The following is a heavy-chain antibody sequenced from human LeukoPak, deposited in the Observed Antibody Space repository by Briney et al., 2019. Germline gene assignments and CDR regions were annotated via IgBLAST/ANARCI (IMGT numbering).Heavy chain of an antibody. CDR1: GFTFSSYA. D-gene: IGHD3-22*01. CDR2: ISGSGGST. V-gene: IGHV3-23*01. J-gene: IGHJ4*02. CDR3: AKDLVVGALDY. Sequence: GGSLRLSCAASGFTFSSYAMTWIRQAPGKGLEWVSSISGSGGSTYYADSVKGRFTISRDNSRNMLFLQMNSLRADDTAVYYCAKDLVVGALDYWDQGTLVTVSS.